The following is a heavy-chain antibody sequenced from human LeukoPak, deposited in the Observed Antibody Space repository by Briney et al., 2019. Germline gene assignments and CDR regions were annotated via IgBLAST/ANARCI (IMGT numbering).Heavy chain of an antibody. CDR3: ARFVVQGFSYFDS. J-gene: IGHJ4*02. CDR1: GGTFSSYA. CDR2: IIPIFGTA. D-gene: IGHD3-10*01. Sequence: SVKVSCKASGGTFSSYAISWVRQAPGQGLEWMGGIIPIFGTANYAQKFQGRVTITTDESTSTAYMELTNLTSDDTAVYYCARFVVQGFSYFDSWGQGTLVTVSS. V-gene: IGHV1-69*05.